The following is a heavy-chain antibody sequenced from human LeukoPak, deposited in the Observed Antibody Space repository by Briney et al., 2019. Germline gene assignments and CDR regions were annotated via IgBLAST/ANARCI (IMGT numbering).Heavy chain of an antibody. D-gene: IGHD3-10*01. Sequence: GGSLRPSCAASGFTFSSYEMNWVRQALGKGLEWVSYISSSGSTIYYADSVKGRFTISRDNAKNSLYLQMNSLRAEDTAVYYCARAHFTMVRGVNIDYWGQGTLVTVSS. CDR1: GFTFSSYE. J-gene: IGHJ4*02. CDR2: ISSSGSTI. CDR3: ARAHFTMVRGVNIDY. V-gene: IGHV3-48*03.